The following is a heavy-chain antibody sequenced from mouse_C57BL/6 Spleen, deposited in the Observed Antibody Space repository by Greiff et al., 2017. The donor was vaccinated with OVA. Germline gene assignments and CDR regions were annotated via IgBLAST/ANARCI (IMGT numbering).Heavy chain of an antibody. CDR1: GFTFSSYT. CDR2: ISGGGGNT. CDR3: ARHAPYYSNYDYFDY. Sequence: EVKLVESGGGLVKPGGSLKLSCAASGFTFSSYTMSWVRQTPEKRLEWVATISGGGGNTYYPDSVKGRFTISRDNAKNTLYLQMSSLRSEDTALYYCARHAPYYSNYDYFDYWGQGTTLTVSS. J-gene: IGHJ2*01. V-gene: IGHV5-9*01. D-gene: IGHD2-5*01.